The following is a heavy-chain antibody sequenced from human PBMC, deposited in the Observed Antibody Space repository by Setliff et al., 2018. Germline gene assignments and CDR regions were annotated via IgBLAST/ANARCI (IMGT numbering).Heavy chain of an antibody. V-gene: IGHV4-34*01. D-gene: IGHD4-17*01. Sequence: SETLSLTCTVSGGSISSYYWSWIRQVPGKGLEWIAEIGHSDMPHYNPSLKSRVTISADTSKSEFSLRLNSVTAADSAVYYCARHGGWYFDLWGRGTLVTVPQ. J-gene: IGHJ2*01. CDR1: GGSISSYY. CDR2: IGHSDMP. CDR3: ARHGGWYFDL.